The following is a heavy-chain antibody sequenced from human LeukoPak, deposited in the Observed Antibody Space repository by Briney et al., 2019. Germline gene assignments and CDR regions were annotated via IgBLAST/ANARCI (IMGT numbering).Heavy chain of an antibody. CDR3: AGSGYSSGYLFDY. CDR1: GGSISTYS. D-gene: IGHD5-18*01. CDR2: IYYSGNT. J-gene: IGHJ4*02. V-gene: IGHV4-59*01. Sequence: TSETLSLTCTVSGGSISTYSWSWIRQPPGKGLEWIGFIYYSGNTNYNPSLKSRVTISVDTSKNQFSLKLSSVTAADTAMYYCAGSGYSSGYLFDYWGQGTLVTVSS.